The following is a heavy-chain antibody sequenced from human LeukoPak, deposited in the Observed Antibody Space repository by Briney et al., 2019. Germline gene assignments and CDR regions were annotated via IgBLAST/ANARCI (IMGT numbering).Heavy chain of an antibody. Sequence: GASVKVSCKASGGTFSSYAISWVRQAPGQGPEWMGRIIPILGIANYAQKFQGRVTITADKSTSTAYMELSSLRSEDTAVYYCARDSSGYPADYWGQGTLVTVSS. D-gene: IGHD3-22*01. J-gene: IGHJ4*02. V-gene: IGHV1-69*04. CDR2: IIPILGIA. CDR1: GGTFSSYA. CDR3: ARDSSGYPADY.